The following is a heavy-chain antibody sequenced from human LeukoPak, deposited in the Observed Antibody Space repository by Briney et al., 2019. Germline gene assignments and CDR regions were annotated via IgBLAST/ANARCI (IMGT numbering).Heavy chain of an antibody. CDR3: ARDLRITIFGRDNWFDP. Sequence: GASVKVSCKASGGTFSSYAISWVRQAPGQGLEWMGRIIPILGIANYAQKFQGRVTITADKSTSTAYMELSSLRSEDTAVYYCARDLRITIFGRDNWFDPWGQGTLVTVSS. D-gene: IGHD3-3*01. CDR1: GGTFSSYA. J-gene: IGHJ5*02. CDR2: IIPILGIA. V-gene: IGHV1-69*04.